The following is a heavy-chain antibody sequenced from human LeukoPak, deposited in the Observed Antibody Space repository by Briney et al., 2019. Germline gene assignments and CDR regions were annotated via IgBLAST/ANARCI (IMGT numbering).Heavy chain of an antibody. CDR3: ARDLISEYSRSHSHFNP. CDR1: GASIFGQY. V-gene: IGHV4-4*08. J-gene: IGHJ5*02. D-gene: IGHD5-12*01. CDR2: IYCSGSTSCGST. Sequence: SETLSLTCTVSGASIFGQYWSWIRRPPGKGLEWIGYIYCSGSTSCGSTSYNPSLKSRVTISVDKNQLSLRLTSVTAADTAVYYCARDLISEYSRSHSHFNPWGQGTLVTVSS.